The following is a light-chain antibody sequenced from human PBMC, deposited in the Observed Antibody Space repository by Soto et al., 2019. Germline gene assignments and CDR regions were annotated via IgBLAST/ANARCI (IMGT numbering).Light chain of an antibody. CDR2: DAS. CDR3: QQYDSDSPT. V-gene: IGKV1-5*01. Sequence: DIRMTQSPSTLSASVGDRVTITCRASQGISNWLAWYQQKPGKAPKLLIFDASSLKSGVPSRFGGSGFGTEFTLTISSLQPDDFATYYCQQYDSDSPTFGQGTKVEIK. J-gene: IGKJ1*01. CDR1: QGISNW.